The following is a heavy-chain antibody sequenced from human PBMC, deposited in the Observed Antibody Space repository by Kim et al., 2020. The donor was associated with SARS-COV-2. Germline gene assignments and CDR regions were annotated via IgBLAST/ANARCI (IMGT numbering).Heavy chain of an antibody. J-gene: IGHJ4*02. CDR3: ARYGFWSGYYADPRPPPDY. D-gene: IGHD3-3*01. V-gene: IGHV3-7*01. CDR2: INQDGSEK. Sequence: GGSLRLSCAASGFTFSIYWMNWVRQAPGKGLEWVANINQDGSEKYYVDSVKGRFTISRDNAKNSLYLQMNSLRAEDTAVYYCARYGFWSGYYADPRPPPDYWGQGTLVTVSS. CDR1: GFTFSIYW.